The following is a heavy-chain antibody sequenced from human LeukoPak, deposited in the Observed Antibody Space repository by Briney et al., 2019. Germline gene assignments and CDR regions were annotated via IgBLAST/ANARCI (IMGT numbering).Heavy chain of an antibody. Sequence: GGSLRLSCAASGFTFYDYVMHWVRHAPGKGLEWGSGISWNSGDIACADSVKGRFTISRDNAKSSLYLLMNSLRTEDSALYYCAKGQLGYYYYMDVWGKGTTVTVSS. V-gene: IGHV3-9*01. D-gene: IGHD6-6*01. CDR1: GFTFYDYV. J-gene: IGHJ6*03. CDR2: ISWNSGDI. CDR3: AKGQLGYYYYMDV.